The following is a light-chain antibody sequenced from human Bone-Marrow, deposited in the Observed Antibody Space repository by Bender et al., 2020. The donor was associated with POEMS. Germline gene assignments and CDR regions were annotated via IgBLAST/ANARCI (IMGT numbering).Light chain of an antibody. CDR1: SSDIGAYNY. J-gene: IGLJ1*01. V-gene: IGLV2-14*03. CDR2: DVY. Sequence: QSALTQPASVSGSPGQSITISCAGTSSDIGAYNYVSWDQQYPGKTPKLIIHDVYYRPSGVSSRFSGSKSGNTAYLTISGLQPEDEADYYCSAHTRSGTHVFGTGTKVTVL. CDR3: SAHTRSGTHV.